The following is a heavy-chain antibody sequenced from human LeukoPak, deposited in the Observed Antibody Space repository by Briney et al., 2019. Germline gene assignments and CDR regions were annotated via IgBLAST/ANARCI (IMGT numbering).Heavy chain of an antibody. CDR2: IYYSGST. V-gene: IGHV4-39*01. Sequence: PSETLSLTCTVSGGSISSSSYYWGWIRQPPGKGLEWIGSIYYSGSTYYSPSLKSRVTISVDTSKNQFSLKLSSVTAADTAVYYCARPATQHYYDSTAFQHWGQGTPVTVSS. CDR3: ARPATQHYYDSTAFQH. J-gene: IGHJ1*01. D-gene: IGHD3-22*01. CDR1: GGSISSSSYY.